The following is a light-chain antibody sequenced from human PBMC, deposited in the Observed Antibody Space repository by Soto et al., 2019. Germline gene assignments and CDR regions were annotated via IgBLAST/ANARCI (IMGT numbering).Light chain of an antibody. CDR2: LGS. Sequence: DIVMTQSPLSLPVTPGEPTSISCRSSQSLLHSNGYNYLDWYLQRPGQSPQLLIYLGSNRASGVPGRCSGSGSGTDFTLKSSRVEADYVGVYYCMQALETPATFGQGTKLEIK. CDR1: QSLLHSNGYNY. J-gene: IGKJ2*01. CDR3: MQALETPAT. V-gene: IGKV2-28*01.